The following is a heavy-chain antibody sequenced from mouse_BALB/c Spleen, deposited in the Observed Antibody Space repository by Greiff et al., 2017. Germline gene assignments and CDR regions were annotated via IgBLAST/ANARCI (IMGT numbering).Heavy chain of an antibody. CDR1: GFNIKDTY. Sequence: EVQVVESGAELVKPGASVKLSCTASGFNIKDTYMHWVKQRPEQGLEWIGRIDPANGNTKYDPKFQGKATITADTSSNTAYLQLSSLTSEDTAVYYCARVTTSAMGYWGQGTSVTVSS. CDR2: IDPANGNT. CDR3: ARVTTSAMGY. J-gene: IGHJ4*01. V-gene: IGHV14-3*02. D-gene: IGHD2-13*01.